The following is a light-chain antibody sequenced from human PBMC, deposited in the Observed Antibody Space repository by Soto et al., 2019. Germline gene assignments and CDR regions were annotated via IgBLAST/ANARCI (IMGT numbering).Light chain of an antibody. CDR1: QGISSY. CDR2: AAS. J-gene: IGKJ2*01. V-gene: IGKV1-8*01. Sequence: AIRMTQSPSSLSASTGDSVTITCRASQGISSYLAWYQQKPGKAPKLLIYAASTLLSGVPPRFSGSGSLTDFTLTISCLQSEDFAPYYCQHYYSYPYTFGQGTKLEIK. CDR3: QHYYSYPYT.